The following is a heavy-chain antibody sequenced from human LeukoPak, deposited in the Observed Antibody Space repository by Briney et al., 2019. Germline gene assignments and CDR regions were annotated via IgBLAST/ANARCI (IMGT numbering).Heavy chain of an antibody. CDR2: IIFSAST. J-gene: IGHJ6*03. V-gene: IGHV4-39*01. CDR3: ARGLKYSSSSRPYYYYYYYMDV. CDR1: GGSISISSYY. D-gene: IGHD6-6*01. Sequence: SQTLSLTSTVSGGSISISSYYSGWIRHPPRKWLGWGGCIIFSASTYYNPSLKSRVTISVDTSKNQFSLKLSSVTAADTAVYYCARGLKYSSSSRPYYYYYYYMDVWGKGTTVTVSS.